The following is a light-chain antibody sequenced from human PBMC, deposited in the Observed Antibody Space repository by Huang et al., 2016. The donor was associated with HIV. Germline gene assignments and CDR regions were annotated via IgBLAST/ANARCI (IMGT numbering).Light chain of an antibody. CDR1: KDITNY. J-gene: IGKJ4*01. V-gene: IGKV1-17*03. CDR2: AAS. CDR3: LQHNDFPLT. Sequence: DIQMTQSPSALSASIGDRVIIACRVSKDITNYLAWFQQKPGKVPKRLIYAASNLEGGVPSSFSGSGSGTEFTLTISSLQPEDSATYYCLQHNDFPLTFGGGTRVEI.